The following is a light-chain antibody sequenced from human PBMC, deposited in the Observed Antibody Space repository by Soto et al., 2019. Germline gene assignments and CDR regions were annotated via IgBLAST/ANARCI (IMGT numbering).Light chain of an antibody. Sequence: IVMTQFPATLSVSPGEGATLSCRASQSVYSNLAWYQQKPGQAPRLLSYAASTRASGIPARFSGGASGTEFTLTIRSLQSEDFAVYYCQQYNNWPAYTFGQGTKLEI. CDR3: QQYNNWPAYT. CDR1: QSVYSN. CDR2: AAS. J-gene: IGKJ2*01. V-gene: IGKV3-15*01.